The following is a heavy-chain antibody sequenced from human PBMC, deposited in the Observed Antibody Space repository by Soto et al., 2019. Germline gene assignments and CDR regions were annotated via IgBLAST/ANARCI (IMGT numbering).Heavy chain of an antibody. V-gene: IGHV3-33*01. CDR1: GFTFSSYG. CDR3: ARDHYYDSSGYYYYYYGMDV. Sequence: GGSLRLSCAASGFTFSSYGMHWVRQAPGKGLEWVAVIWYDGSNKYYADSVKGRFTISRDNSKNTLYLQMNSLRAEDTAVDYCARDHYYDSSGYYYYYYGMDVWGQGTTVTVSS. CDR2: IWYDGSNK. D-gene: IGHD3-22*01. J-gene: IGHJ6*02.